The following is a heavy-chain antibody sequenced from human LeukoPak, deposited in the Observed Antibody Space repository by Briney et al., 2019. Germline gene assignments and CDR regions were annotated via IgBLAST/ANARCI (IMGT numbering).Heavy chain of an antibody. Sequence: PGGSLRLSCAASGFTLSSYWMHWVRQAPGKGLVWVSRINSDGSSTSYADSVKGRFTISRDNAKNTLYLQMNSLRAEDTAVYYCARGYSYGKYYFDYWGQGTLVTVSS. J-gene: IGHJ4*02. CDR3: ARGYSYGKYYFDY. CDR1: GFTLSSYW. D-gene: IGHD5-18*01. V-gene: IGHV3-74*01. CDR2: INSDGSST.